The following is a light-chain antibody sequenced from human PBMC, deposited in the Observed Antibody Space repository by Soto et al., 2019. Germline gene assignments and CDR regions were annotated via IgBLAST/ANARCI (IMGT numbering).Light chain of an antibody. CDR1: QSISSW. J-gene: IGKJ1*01. CDR3: QQYKLGR. CDR2: DAS. Sequence: DIQMTQSPSTLSASVGDRVTITCRASQSISSWLAWYQQKPGKAPKLLIYDASSLESGVPSRFSGSGSGTEFTLTISSLQPDDFATYYCQQYKLGRFGQGTKVEIK. V-gene: IGKV1-5*01.